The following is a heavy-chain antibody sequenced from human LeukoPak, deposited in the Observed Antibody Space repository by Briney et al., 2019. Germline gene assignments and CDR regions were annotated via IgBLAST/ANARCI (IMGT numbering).Heavy chain of an antibody. V-gene: IGHV4-34*01. CDR2: INHSGST. Sequence: SETLSLTCAVYGGSFSGYYWSWIRQPPGKGLEWIGEINHSGSTNYNPSLKSRVTISVDTSKNQFSLKLSSVTAADTAVYYCARIGYSYGYRSGRSMDVWGQGTTVTVSS. D-gene: IGHD5-18*01. CDR3: ARIGYSYGYRSGRSMDV. CDR1: GGSFSGYY. J-gene: IGHJ6*02.